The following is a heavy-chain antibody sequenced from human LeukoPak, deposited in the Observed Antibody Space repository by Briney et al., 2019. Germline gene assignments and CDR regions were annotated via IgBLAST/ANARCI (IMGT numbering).Heavy chain of an antibody. CDR3: AKEGSALWFGELSYYFDS. Sequence: GGSLRLSCVASGFTFSSYGMRWVRQAPGKGLEWVSGISGSGGSTYYADSVKGRFTISRDNFKNTLYLQMNSLRAEDTAIYYCAKEGSALWFGELSYYFDSWGQGTLVTVSS. V-gene: IGHV3-23*01. CDR2: ISGSGGST. CDR1: GFTFSSYG. J-gene: IGHJ4*02. D-gene: IGHD3-10*01.